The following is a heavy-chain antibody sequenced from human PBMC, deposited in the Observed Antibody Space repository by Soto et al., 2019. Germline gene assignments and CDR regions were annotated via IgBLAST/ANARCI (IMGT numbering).Heavy chain of an antibody. D-gene: IGHD6-13*01. CDR3: ARRAASGRHFDH. Sequence: QVQLVESGGGLVMPGESLRLSCAASGFTFSDHYMSWIRQAPGKGLEWVSYISSSGNSMYYAESVKGRFTVSRDNAENSLYLQMNSLRAEDTAVYYCARRAASGRHFDHWGQGTLVSVSS. J-gene: IGHJ4*02. CDR1: GFTFSDHY. V-gene: IGHV3-11*01. CDR2: ISSSGNSM.